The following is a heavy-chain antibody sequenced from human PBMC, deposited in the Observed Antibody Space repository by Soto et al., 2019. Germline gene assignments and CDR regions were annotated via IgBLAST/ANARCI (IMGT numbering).Heavy chain of an antibody. Sequence: ASVKVSCKASGYTFTSYDINWVRQATGQGLEWMGWMNPNSGNTGYAQKFQGRVTMTRNTSISTAYMELSSLRSEDTAVYYCARGDDFDYYYGVDVWGQGSTVSVSS. CDR3: ARGDDFDYYYGVDV. CDR2: MNPNSGNT. J-gene: IGHJ6*02. V-gene: IGHV1-8*01. D-gene: IGHD3-16*01. CDR1: GYTFTSYD.